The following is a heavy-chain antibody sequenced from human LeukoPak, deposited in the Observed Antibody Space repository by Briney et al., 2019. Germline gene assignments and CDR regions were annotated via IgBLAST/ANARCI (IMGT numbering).Heavy chain of an antibody. Sequence: GGSLRLSCAASGFTFSSYSMNWVRQAPGKGLEWVSYITSSSTIIYYADSVKGRFAISRDNAKNSLFLQMNSLRDEDTAGYYCVRDREQSFDYWGQGILVTVSS. CDR3: VRDREQSFDY. CDR2: ITSSSTII. D-gene: IGHD1/OR15-1a*01. V-gene: IGHV3-48*02. J-gene: IGHJ4*02. CDR1: GFTFSSYS.